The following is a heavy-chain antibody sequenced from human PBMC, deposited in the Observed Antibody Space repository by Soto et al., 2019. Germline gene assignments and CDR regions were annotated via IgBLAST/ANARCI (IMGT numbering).Heavy chain of an antibody. CDR3: ARERVDYCDYYYYYYMDV. CDR2: ISSSSSYI. J-gene: IGHJ6*03. Sequence: EVQLVEPGGGLVKPGGSLRLSCAASGFTFSSYSMNWVRQAPGKGLEWVSSISSSSSYIYYADSVKGRFTISRDNAKNSLYLQMNSLRAEDTAVYYCARERVDYCDYYYYYYMDVWGKGTTVTVSS. V-gene: IGHV3-21*01. CDR1: GFTFSSYS. D-gene: IGHD4-17*01.